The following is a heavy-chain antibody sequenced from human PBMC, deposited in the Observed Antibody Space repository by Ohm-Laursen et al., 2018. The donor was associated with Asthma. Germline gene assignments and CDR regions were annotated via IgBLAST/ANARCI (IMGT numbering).Heavy chain of an antibody. Sequence: SSLGLSCTASGFTFVDYAMNWVRQAPGKGLEWVSGISWNSGSIVYADSVKGRFTISRDNSKNTLYLQMNSLRAEDTAVYYCARAGYGGNSYYFDYWGQGTLVTVSS. D-gene: IGHD4-23*01. V-gene: IGHV3-9*01. CDR1: GFTFVDYA. CDR3: ARAGYGGNSYYFDY. CDR2: ISWNSGSI. J-gene: IGHJ4*02.